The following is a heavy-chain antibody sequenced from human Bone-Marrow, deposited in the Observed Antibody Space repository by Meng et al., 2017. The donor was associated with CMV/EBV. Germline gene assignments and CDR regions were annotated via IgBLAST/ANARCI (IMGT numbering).Heavy chain of an antibody. CDR2: IYRGGSRT. CDR3: AKDSRSDFWSGYLFDY. CDR1: GYTFSSYW. Sequence: SLKIACAASGYTFSSYWMSWVRQAPGKGLEWVSIIYRGGSRTYYADSVKGRFTISRDNLKNTLYLQMNSLRAEDTAVYYCAKDSRSDFWSGYLFDYWGQGTLVTFSS. D-gene: IGHD3-3*01. V-gene: IGHV3-23*03. J-gene: IGHJ4*02.